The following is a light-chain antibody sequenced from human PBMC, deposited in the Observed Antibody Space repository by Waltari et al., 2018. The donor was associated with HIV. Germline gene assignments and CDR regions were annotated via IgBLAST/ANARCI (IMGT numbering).Light chain of an antibody. CDR3: QQYGDSSIT. CDR2: GAS. V-gene: IGKV3-20*01. CDR1: QSVSSSY. Sequence: IVLTQSPGTLCLSPGERATLSCRASQSVSSSYVAWYRQRPGQVPRLLIHGASSRATGIPDRFSGSGSGTDFTLTISRLEPEDFAVYYCQQYGDSSITFGQGTRLEIK. J-gene: IGKJ5*01.